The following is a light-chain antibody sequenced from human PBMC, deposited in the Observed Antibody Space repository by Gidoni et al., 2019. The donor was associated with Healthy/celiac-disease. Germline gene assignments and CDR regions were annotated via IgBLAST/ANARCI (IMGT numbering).Light chain of an antibody. CDR2: DAS. Sequence: DIQMTQSPSSLSASVGDRVTITCQASQDISNYLNWYQQKPGKAPKLLIYDASKLETGVPSRFSGSGSGTDFTFTISSLQTEDIATYYCQQYDNPLFTFXPXTKVDIK. J-gene: IGKJ3*01. CDR1: QDISNY. V-gene: IGKV1-33*01. CDR3: QQYDNPLFT.